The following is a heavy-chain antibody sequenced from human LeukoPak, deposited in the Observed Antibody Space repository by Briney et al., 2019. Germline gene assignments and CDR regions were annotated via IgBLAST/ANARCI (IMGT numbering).Heavy chain of an antibody. V-gene: IGHV1-69*04. J-gene: IGHJ5*02. CDR3: ARSNGDYPTMFDP. D-gene: IGHD4-17*01. CDR2: IIPIFGIA. Sequence: SSVKVSCKASGGTFSSYAISWVRQAPGQGLXXXGRIIPIFGIANYAQKFQGRVTITADKSTSTAYMELSSLRSEDTAVYYCARSNGDYPTMFDPWGQGTLVTVSS. CDR1: GGTFSSYA.